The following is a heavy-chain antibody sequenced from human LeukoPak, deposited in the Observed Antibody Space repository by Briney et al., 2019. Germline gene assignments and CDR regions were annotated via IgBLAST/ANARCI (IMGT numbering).Heavy chain of an antibody. Sequence: GASVKVSCKASGYTFTSYGISWVRQAPGQGLEWMGWISAYNGNTNYAQKLQGRVTMTTDTSTSTAYMELRSLRSDDTAVYYCARRMTMVRGVLTGDAFDIWGQGTMVTVSS. J-gene: IGHJ3*02. CDR3: ARRMTMVRGVLTGDAFDI. CDR2: ISAYNGNT. CDR1: GYTFTSYG. V-gene: IGHV1-18*01. D-gene: IGHD3-10*01.